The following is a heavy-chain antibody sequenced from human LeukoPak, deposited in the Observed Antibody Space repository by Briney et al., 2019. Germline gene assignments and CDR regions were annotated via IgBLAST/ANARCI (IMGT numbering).Heavy chain of an antibody. V-gene: IGHV3-66*01. J-gene: IGHJ4*02. Sequence: GGSLRLSCAASGFNFSRNYMNWVRQAPGKGLEGVAVVYSGGSTDHADSVKGRFRISRDNLKSTLYLQMNSLRAEDTAVYYCTRGAGMRDWGQGTLVTVSS. CDR3: TRGAGMRD. CDR1: GFNFSRNY. CDR2: VYSGGST.